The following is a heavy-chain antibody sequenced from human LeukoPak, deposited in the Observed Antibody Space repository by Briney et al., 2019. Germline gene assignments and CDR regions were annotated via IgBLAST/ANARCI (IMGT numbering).Heavy chain of an antibody. Sequence: PGGSLRLSCAASGFTYSSYAMSWVRQAPGKELEWVSAISGSGGSTYYADSVKGRFTISRDNSKNTLYLQMNSLRAEDTAVYYCAKYSITIVARAAFDIWAKGQWSPSPQ. V-gene: IGHV3-23*01. CDR1: GFTYSSYA. J-gene: IGHJ3*02. CDR2: ISGSGGST. D-gene: IGHD3-22*01. CDR3: AKYSITIVARAAFDI.